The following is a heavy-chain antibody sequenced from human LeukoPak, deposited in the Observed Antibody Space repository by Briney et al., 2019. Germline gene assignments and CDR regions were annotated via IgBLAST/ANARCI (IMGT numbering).Heavy chain of an antibody. J-gene: IGHJ5*02. CDR3: ARDRDTAGWFDP. CDR2: IYYSGST. CDR1: GGSISSGDYY. Sequence: PSETLSLTCTVSGGSISSGDYYWSWLRQPPGKGLEWIGYIYYSGSTYYNPSLKSRVTISVDTSKNQFSLKLSSVTAADTAVYYCARDRDTAGWFDPWGQGTLVTVSS. D-gene: IGHD5-18*01. V-gene: IGHV4-30-4*08.